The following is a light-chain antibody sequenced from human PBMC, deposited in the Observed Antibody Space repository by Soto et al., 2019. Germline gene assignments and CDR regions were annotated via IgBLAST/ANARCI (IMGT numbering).Light chain of an antibody. CDR1: QSVSSY. Sequence: EMGLTQSPATLSLSQGARATLSCRASQSVSSYLAWYQQKPGQAPRLLIYDASNRATGIPARFSGSGSGTDFTLTISSLEPEDFAVYYCQQRSNWPITFGQGTLLAIK. CDR3: QQRSNWPIT. J-gene: IGKJ5*01. V-gene: IGKV3-11*01. CDR2: DAS.